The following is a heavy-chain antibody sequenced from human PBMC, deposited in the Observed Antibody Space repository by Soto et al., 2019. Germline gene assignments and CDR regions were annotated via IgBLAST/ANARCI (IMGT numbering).Heavy chain of an antibody. D-gene: IGHD2-21*01. V-gene: IGHV1-69*01. J-gene: IGHJ4*02. CDR2: IIPKLGSA. Sequence: QVQLVQSGAEVKEPGSSVKVSCKASGGGNLRDYRTTWVRRAPGQGLEWMGGIIPKLGSANYAQNFQGRVTMTADEATNTVYMELRSLRSDDTAVYYCARGGDGYNGGAGYWGQGTPVTVSS. CDR3: ARGGDGYNGGAGY. CDR1: GGGNLRDYR.